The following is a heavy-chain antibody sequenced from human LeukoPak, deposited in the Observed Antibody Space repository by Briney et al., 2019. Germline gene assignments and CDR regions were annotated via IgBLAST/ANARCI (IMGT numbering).Heavy chain of an antibody. D-gene: IGHD3-10*01. Sequence: SETLSLTCTVSGGSISSYYWSWIRQPAGKGLAWIGRIYISGSTNYNPSLKSRVTMSVDTSKNQFSLKLSSVTAADAAVYYCARDMVRGVINWFDPWGQGTLVTVSS. CDR3: ARDMVRGVINWFDP. CDR1: GGSISSYY. V-gene: IGHV4-4*07. J-gene: IGHJ5*02. CDR2: IYISGST.